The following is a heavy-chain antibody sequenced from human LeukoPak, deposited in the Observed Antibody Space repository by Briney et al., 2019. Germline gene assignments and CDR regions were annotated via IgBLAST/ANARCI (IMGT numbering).Heavy chain of an antibody. D-gene: IGHD4-17*01. J-gene: IGHJ4*02. CDR2: IYSGGST. Sequence: GGSLRLSCAASGFTVGSNYMTWVRQAPGKGLEWVTVIYSGGSTYYADSVKGRFTISRDDSKNTLYLQMNSLRAEDTAVYYCARALYGDYGILDYWGQGTLVSVSS. CDR1: GFTVGSNY. CDR3: ARALYGDYGILDY. V-gene: IGHV3-53*01.